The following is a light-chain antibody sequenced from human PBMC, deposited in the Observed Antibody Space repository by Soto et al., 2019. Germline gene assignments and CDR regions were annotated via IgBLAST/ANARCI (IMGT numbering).Light chain of an antibody. J-gene: IGKJ4*01. V-gene: IGKV3-11*01. Sequence: EVVLTQSPAALSLSPGERATVSCRASQSVSAYLAWYQQRPGQAPRLLIYDVSNRAPGIPDRFSGGGSGTDFTLSISSLQPEDSATYYCLSRFDWPTFGGGATLEIK. CDR2: DVS. CDR3: LSRFDWPT. CDR1: QSVSAY.